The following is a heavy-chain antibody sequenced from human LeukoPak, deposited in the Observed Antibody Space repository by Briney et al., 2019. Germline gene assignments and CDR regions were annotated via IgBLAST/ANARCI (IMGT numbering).Heavy chain of an antibody. CDR1: GYSFTSYW. CDR2: IYPGDSDT. Sequence: GESLKISCKGSGYSFTSYWIGWVRQMPGKGLEWMGIIYPGDSDTKYSPSFQGQVTISADKSISTAYLQWSSLKASDTAMYYCARLPMDIYYYYYGMDVWGQGTTVIVFS. CDR3: ARLPMDIYYYYYGMDV. V-gene: IGHV5-51*01. D-gene: IGHD3/OR15-3a*01. J-gene: IGHJ6*02.